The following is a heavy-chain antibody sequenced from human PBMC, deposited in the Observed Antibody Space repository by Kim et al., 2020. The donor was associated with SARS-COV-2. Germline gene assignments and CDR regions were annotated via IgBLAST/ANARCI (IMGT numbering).Heavy chain of an antibody. D-gene: IGHD5-18*01. CDR2: YN. V-gene: IGHV6-1*01. J-gene: IGHJ4*02. CDR3: ARDYGYLFDY. Sequence: YNDYAVSVKSRLTINPDTSKNQFSLQLNSVTPEDTAVYYCARDYGYLFDYWGQGTLVTVSS.